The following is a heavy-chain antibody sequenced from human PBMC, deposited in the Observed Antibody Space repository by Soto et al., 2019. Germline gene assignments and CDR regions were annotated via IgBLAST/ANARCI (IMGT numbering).Heavy chain of an antibody. V-gene: IGHV3-73*01. CDR2: IRSKADRYAT. CDR1: GFTFSDSA. CDR3: TRHAVFIDYYYMDV. J-gene: IGHJ6*03. Sequence: EVQLVESGGGLVQPGGSLKLSCAASGFTFSDSAMHWVRQASGKGLEWVGRIRSKADRYATEDTASAKGRFTISRDDSKNTAYLKMNCLKTNDTAVYYCTRHAVFIDYYYMDVWGKGTTVTVSS.